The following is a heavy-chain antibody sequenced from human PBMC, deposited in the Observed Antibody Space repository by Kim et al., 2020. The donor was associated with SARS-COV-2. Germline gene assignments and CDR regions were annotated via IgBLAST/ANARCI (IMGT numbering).Heavy chain of an antibody. Sequence: SETLSLTCTVSGASVSSDTYYWTWIRQPPGKGLEWIGYTYYRGSTFYNPSLKSRVTISADMSKNQFSLQLNSVTAAETAVYYSASGGYSRGWLDYWGQGFLVTLSP. CDR3: ASGGYSRGWLDY. CDR1: GASVSSDTYY. J-gene: IGHJ4*02. D-gene: IGHD5-18*01. V-gene: IGHV4-61*01. CDR2: TYYRGST.